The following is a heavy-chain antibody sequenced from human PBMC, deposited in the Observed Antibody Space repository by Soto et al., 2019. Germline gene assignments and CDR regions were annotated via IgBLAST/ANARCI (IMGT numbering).Heavy chain of an antibody. CDR2: ISAYNGNT. D-gene: IGHD2-2*01. CDR3: ARVQIGIVVVPAAPNYYYYGMDV. V-gene: IGHV1-18*04. J-gene: IGHJ6*02. Sequence: ASVKVSCKASGYTFTSYGISWVRQAPGQGLEWMGWISAYNGNTDYAQKLQGRVTMTTDASTSTAYMELRSLRSDDTAVYYCARVQIGIVVVPAAPNYYYYGMDVWGQGTTVTVSS. CDR1: GYTFTSYG.